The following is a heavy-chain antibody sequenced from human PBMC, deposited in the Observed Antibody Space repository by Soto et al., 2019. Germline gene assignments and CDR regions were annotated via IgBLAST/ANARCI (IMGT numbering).Heavy chain of an antibody. D-gene: IGHD3-16*02. CDR3: ARDLGELSLSSRGGDY. V-gene: IGHV1-18*01. CDR1: GYTFTSYG. J-gene: IGHJ4*02. CDR2: ISAYNGNT. Sequence: ASVKVSCKASGYTFTSYGISWVRQAPGQGLEWMGWISAYNGNTNYAQKLQGRVTMTTDTSTSTAYMELRSLRSDDTAVYYCARDLGELSLSSRGGDYWGQGTLVTVSS.